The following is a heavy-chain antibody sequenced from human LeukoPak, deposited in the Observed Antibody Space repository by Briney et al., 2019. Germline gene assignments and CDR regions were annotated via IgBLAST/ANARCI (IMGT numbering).Heavy chain of an antibody. CDR3: VKDHRRILDCSGGSCPLSFPDY. CDR1: GFTFSSYG. J-gene: IGHJ4*02. D-gene: IGHD2-15*01. Sequence: PGRSLRLSCAASGFTFSSYGMHWVRQAPGKGLEWVAVIWYDGSNKCYADSVKGRFTISRDNSKNTLYLQMNSLRAEDTAVYYCVKDHRRILDCSGGSCPLSFPDYWGQGTLVTVSS. CDR2: IWYDGSNK. V-gene: IGHV3-33*06.